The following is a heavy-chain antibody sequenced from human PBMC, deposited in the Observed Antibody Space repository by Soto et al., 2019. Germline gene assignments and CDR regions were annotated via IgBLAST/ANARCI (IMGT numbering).Heavy chain of an antibody. CDR1: GGTFNSYG. J-gene: IGHJ4*02. D-gene: IGHD2-21*02. CDR2: IIPIYGTV. V-gene: IGHV1-69*13. CDR3: ASGYGGNSGRDY. Sequence: GASVKVSCKASGGTFNSYGISWVRQAPGQGLDWMGVIIPIYGTVNYAQKFQGRVTITADESTSTAYMELSSLRSEDTAVYYCASGYGGNSGRDYWGQGTLVTVSS.